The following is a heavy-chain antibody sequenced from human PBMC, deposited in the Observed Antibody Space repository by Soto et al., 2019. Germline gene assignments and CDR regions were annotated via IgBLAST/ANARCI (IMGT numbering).Heavy chain of an antibody. V-gene: IGHV3-23*01. CDR1: GFTFSSYA. J-gene: IGHJ4*02. D-gene: IGHD6-19*01. CDR3: EKGYSSGWYDYFDY. CDR2: VSGNGGSA. Sequence: EVQLLESGGGLVKPGGSLRLSCAASGFTFSSYAMSWVRQAPGKGLEWVSAVSGNGGSANYADSVKGRFTISRDNSKNTVYMQMHSLTAENTAVYYCEKGYSSGWYDYFDYWGQGTLVTVSS.